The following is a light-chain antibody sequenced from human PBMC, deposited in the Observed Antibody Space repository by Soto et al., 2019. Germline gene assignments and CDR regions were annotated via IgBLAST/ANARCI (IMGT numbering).Light chain of an antibody. CDR2: DAS. J-gene: IGKJ1*01. CDR1: RGIISG. CDR3: QQYNSFWT. V-gene: IGKV1-5*02. Sequence: DIQMTQSPSTLSASVGDRVTIICRASRGIISGLAWNQQKPGKAPKLLIYDASYLERGVPSRFSGSGSGTEFTLTISDLQPDDLATYYCQQYNSFWTFGQGTKVEI.